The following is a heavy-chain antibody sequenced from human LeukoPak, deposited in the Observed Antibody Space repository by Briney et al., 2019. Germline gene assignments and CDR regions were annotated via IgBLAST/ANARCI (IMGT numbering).Heavy chain of an antibody. CDR1: GFTLNNYA. J-gene: IGHJ6*02. CDR2: ISGSADDT. Sequence: GGSLRLSCAASGFTLNNYAMNWVRQAPEKGLEWVSVISGSADDTAYANSVKGRFTISRDNSMNTLFLQMNSLRAEDTAVYFCAKGRSNSRYGSVDVWGQGTTVTVSS. D-gene: IGHD2-2*01. V-gene: IGHV3-23*01. CDR3: AKGRSNSRYGSVDV.